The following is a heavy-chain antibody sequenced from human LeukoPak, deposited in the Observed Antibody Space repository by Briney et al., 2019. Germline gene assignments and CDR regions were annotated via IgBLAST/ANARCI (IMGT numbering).Heavy chain of an antibody. D-gene: IGHD1-26*01. CDR3: ARAGSYRFDY. Sequence: GGSLRLSCAGSGFTLSSYWIHWVRQGPGKGLVWVSRINTDGSTTTYGDSVKGRFTISRDNAQNTVFLQMNSLRAGDTAVYYCARAGSYRFDYWGQGTLVTVSS. V-gene: IGHV3-74*01. J-gene: IGHJ4*02. CDR1: GFTLSSYW. CDR2: INTDGSTT.